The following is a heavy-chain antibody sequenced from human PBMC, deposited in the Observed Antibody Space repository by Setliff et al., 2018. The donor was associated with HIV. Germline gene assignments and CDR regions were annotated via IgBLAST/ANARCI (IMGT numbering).Heavy chain of an antibody. D-gene: IGHD4-4*01. Sequence: GASVKVSCKASGYTFTNYAMHWVRQAPGQRPEWMGWINAGNGDTKYSQKFQGRVTFTWDTSASTAYMELSSLRSEDTALYYCARDSGDDYSDYYYYGMDVWGQGTTVTVSS. J-gene: IGHJ6*02. CDR3: ARDSGDDYSDYYYYGMDV. CDR2: INAGNGDT. V-gene: IGHV1-3*01. CDR1: GYTFTNYA.